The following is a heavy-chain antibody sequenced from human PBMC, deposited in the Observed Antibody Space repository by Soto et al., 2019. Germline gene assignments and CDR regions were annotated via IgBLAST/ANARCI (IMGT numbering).Heavy chain of an antibody. CDR3: ARGGTNAWYYFDY. J-gene: IGHJ4*02. V-gene: IGHV3-21*01. D-gene: IGHD2-2*01. CDR1: GLTFSSYS. CDR2: ITSTGTYI. Sequence: EVQLVESGGGLVKPGGSLRLSCAASGLTFSSYSLNWVRQAPGKGLEWVSSITSTGTYIYYADSVKGRFTISRDSAKNSLYLQMNSLRADDTAVYYCARGGTNAWYYFDYWGQGTLVTVSS.